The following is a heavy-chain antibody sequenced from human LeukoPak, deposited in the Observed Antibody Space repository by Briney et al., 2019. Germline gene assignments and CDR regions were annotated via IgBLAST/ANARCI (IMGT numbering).Heavy chain of an antibody. CDR2: ISAYNGNT. Sequence: GASVKVSCKASGYTFTSYGISWVRQAPGQGLEWMGWISAYNGNTNYAQKLQGRVTMTTDTSTSTAYMELRSLRSDDMAVYYCARVGYSGYDGSYYFDYWGQGTLVTVSS. CDR3: ARVGYSGYDGSYYFDY. D-gene: IGHD5-12*01. V-gene: IGHV1-18*03. J-gene: IGHJ4*02. CDR1: GYTFTSYG.